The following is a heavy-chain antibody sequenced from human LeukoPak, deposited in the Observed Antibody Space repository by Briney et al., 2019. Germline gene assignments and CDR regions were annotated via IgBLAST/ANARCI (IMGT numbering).Heavy chain of an antibody. Sequence: PSETLSLTCTVSGGSISRGGYYWSWIRLRPGKGPEWIGYIYDNGATDCNPSLKSRLIMSVDTSKNQYSLRLNSVSAADTAVYHCARGPTSDGSFDIWGQGTMVTVSS. CDR1: GGSISRGGYY. CDR3: ARGPTSDGSFDI. D-gene: IGHD2-2*01. V-gene: IGHV4-31*03. J-gene: IGHJ3*02. CDR2: IYDNGAT.